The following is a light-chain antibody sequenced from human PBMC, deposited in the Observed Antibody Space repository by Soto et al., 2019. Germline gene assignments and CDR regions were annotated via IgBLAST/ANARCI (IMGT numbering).Light chain of an antibody. V-gene: IGKV3-11*01. CDR1: QSVGTF. CDR3: QQYNSYSWT. J-gene: IGKJ1*01. Sequence: EIVLTQSPATLSLSPGERATLSCRASQSVGTFFAWYQQKPGQAPRLLIYDASNRATGIPARFSGSGSGTDFILTISRLEPEDFATYYCQQYNSYSWTFGQGTKV. CDR2: DAS.